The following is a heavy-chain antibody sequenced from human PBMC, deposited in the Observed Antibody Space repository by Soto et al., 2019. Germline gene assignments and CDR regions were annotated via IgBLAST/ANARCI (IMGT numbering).Heavy chain of an antibody. CDR1: GFTFSSYG. J-gene: IGHJ4*02. CDR2: ISYDGSNK. V-gene: IGHV3-30*18. D-gene: IGHD5-18*01. CDR3: AKDFWGGIQLAIDY. Sequence: PGGSLRLSCAASGFTFSSYGMHWVRQAPGKGLEWVAVISYDGSNKYYADSVKGRFTISRDNSKNTLYLQMNSLRAEDTAVYYCAKDFWGGIQLAIDYWGQGTLVTVSS.